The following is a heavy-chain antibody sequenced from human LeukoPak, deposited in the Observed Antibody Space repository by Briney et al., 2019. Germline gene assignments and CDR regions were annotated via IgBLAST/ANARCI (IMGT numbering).Heavy chain of an antibody. CDR3: AIPTSIAAAAPFDY. Sequence: GASVKVSCKASGGTFSSYAISWVRQAPGQGLEWMGWINPNSGGTNYAQKFQGRVTMTRDTSISTAYMELSRLRSDDTAVYYCAIPTSIAAAAPFDYWGQGTLVTVSS. V-gene: IGHV1-2*02. CDR1: GGTFSSYA. J-gene: IGHJ4*02. CDR2: INPNSGGT. D-gene: IGHD6-13*01.